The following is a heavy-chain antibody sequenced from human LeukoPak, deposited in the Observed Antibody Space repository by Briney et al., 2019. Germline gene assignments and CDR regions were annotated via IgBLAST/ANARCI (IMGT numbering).Heavy chain of an antibody. D-gene: IGHD2-2*01. CDR1: GGSISSSSYY. Sequence: SETLSLTCTVSGGSISSSSYYWGWIRQPPGKGLEWIGSIYYSGSTYYNPSLKSRVTISVDTSKNQFSLKLSSVTAADTAVYYCARVPRGIVVVPAEPSFWYFDLWGRGTLVTVSS. V-gene: IGHV4-39*07. J-gene: IGHJ2*01. CDR2: IYYSGST. CDR3: ARVPRGIVVVPAEPSFWYFDL.